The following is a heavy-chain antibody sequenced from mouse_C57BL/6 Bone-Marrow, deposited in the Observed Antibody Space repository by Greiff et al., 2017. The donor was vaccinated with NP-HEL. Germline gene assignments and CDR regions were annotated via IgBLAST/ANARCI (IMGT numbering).Heavy chain of an antibody. J-gene: IGHJ4*01. V-gene: IGHV1-7*01. CDR3: ARWATRFCYYAMDY. Sequence: VQLQQSGAELAKPGASVKLSCKASGYTFTSYWMPWVKQRPGQGLEWIGYINPSSGYTKYNQKFKDKATLTADKSSSTACMQLSSLTYEDFAVYYCARWATRFCYYAMDYWGQGTSVTVSS. D-gene: IGHD3-1*01. CDR1: GYTFTSYW. CDR2: INPSSGYT.